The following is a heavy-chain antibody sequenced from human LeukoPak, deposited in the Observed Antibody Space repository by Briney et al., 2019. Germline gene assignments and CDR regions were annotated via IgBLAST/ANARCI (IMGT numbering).Heavy chain of an antibody. Sequence: GESLKISCKGSGYSFTSYWIGWVRQMPGKGLEWMGIIYPGDSDTRYSPSFQGQVTISADKSISTAYLQWSSLRASDTAMYYCATNYSGNLYYFDYWGQGTLVTVSS. CDR1: GYSFTSYW. D-gene: IGHD4-4*01. CDR2: IYPGDSDT. CDR3: ATNYSGNLYYFDY. J-gene: IGHJ4*02. V-gene: IGHV5-51*01.